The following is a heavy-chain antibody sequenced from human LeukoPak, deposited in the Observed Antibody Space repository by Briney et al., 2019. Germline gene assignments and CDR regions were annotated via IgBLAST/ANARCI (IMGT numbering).Heavy chain of an antibody. CDR3: TTLGYHLDS. D-gene: IGHD3-22*01. Sequence: PGGSLGLSCAASGFDFSAYEMNWVRQAPGKGLEWVAYFAGSDTTTYYADSVKGRFTISRDNARNSLYLQMNSLRAEDTALYYCTTLGYHLDSWGQGTLVTVSS. CDR1: GFDFSAYE. CDR2: FAGSDTTT. V-gene: IGHV3-48*03. J-gene: IGHJ4*02.